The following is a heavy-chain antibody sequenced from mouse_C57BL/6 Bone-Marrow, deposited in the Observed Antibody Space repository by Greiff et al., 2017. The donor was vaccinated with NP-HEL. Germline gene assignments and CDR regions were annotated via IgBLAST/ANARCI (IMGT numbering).Heavy chain of an antibody. CDR2: ISSGGGYT. CDR1: GFTFSSYG. V-gene: IGHV5-6*01. Sequence: EVHLVESGGDLVKPGGSLKLSCAASGFTFSSYGMSWVRQTPDKRLEWVATISSGGGYTYYPDSVKGRFTISRDNAKNTLYLQMSSLKSEDTAMYYCARRGYAWFAYWGQGTRVTVSA. J-gene: IGHJ3*01. CDR3: ARRGYAWFAY.